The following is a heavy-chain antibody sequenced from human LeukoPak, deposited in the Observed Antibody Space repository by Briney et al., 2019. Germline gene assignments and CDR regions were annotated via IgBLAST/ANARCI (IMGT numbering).Heavy chain of an antibody. CDR1: GFTFSSYW. J-gene: IGHJ6*02. CDR2: INSDGSST. CDR3: VKRGPDIVVAPAAYFYYYGLDV. Sequence: GGSLRLSCAASGFTFSSYWMHWVRQAPGKGLVWVSRINSDGSSTSYADSVKGRFTISRDNAKNTLYLQMNSLRAEDTAVYFCVKRGPDIVVAPAAYFYYYGLDVWGQGTTVAVSS. D-gene: IGHD2-2*01. V-gene: IGHV3-74*01.